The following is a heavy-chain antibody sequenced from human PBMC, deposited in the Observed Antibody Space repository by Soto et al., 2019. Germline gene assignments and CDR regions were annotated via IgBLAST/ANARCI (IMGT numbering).Heavy chain of an antibody. J-gene: IGHJ5*02. CDR3: ARDYPYTSSFGNWLDP. V-gene: IGHV1-69*01. CDR1: GGTFGNYA. CDR2: IIPGCGTV. Sequence: QVRLVQSRAEVKKPGSSVKVSCKTSGGTFGNYAITWLRLAPGQGLEWLGGIIPGCGTVNYAQKLQGRVTITANESTSTAYMGMNRLITVDTGVYYCARDYPYTSSFGNWLDPWGQGTRVIVS. D-gene: IGHD6-13*01.